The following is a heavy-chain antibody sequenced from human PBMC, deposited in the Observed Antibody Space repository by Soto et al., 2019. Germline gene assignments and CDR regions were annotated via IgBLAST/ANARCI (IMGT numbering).Heavy chain of an antibody. CDR3: ARECYYNSGSSRWFDP. D-gene: IGHD3-10*01. Sequence: GGSLRLSCAASGFTFSSYGMHWVRQAPGKGLEWVAVIWYDGSNKYYADSVKGRFTISRDNSKNTLYLQMNSLRAEDTAVYYCARECYYNSGSSRWFDPWGQGILVTVSS. J-gene: IGHJ5*02. CDR1: GFTFSSYG. CDR2: IWYDGSNK. V-gene: IGHV3-33*01.